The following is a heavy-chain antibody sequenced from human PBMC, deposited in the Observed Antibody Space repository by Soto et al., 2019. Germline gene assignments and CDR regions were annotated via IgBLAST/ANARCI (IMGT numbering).Heavy chain of an antibody. D-gene: IGHD5-12*01. J-gene: IGHJ4*02. V-gene: IGHV4-34*01. CDR3: ASLVIVATKDRDYFDY. CDR2: IYHSGST. Sequence: SETLSLTCAVYGGSFSGYYWSWIRQPPGKGPEWIGEIYHSGSTNYNPSLKSRVTISVDTSKNQFSLKLSSVTAADTAVYYCASLVIVATKDRDYFDYWGQGTLVTVSS. CDR1: GGSFSGYY.